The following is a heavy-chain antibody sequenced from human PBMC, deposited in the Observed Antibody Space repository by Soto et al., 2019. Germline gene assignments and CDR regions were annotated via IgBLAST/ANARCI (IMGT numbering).Heavy chain of an antibody. D-gene: IGHD3-16*01. CDR3: TRDLFSYDYSGILWFDP. CDR2: IRSKGHNYAT. Sequence: GGSLRLSCAASGFAFSGSAMYWVRQASGQGPEWVGRIRSKGHNYATEYAASVKGRSTISRDDSKNTAYLQMNSLQTEDTAVYYCTRDLFSYDYSGILWFDPWGQGALVTVSS. J-gene: IGHJ5*02. CDR1: GFAFSGSA. V-gene: IGHV3-73*01.